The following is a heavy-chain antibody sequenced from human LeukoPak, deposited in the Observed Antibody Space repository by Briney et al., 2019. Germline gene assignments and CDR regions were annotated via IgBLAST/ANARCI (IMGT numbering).Heavy chain of an antibody. CDR3: ARERLPGAEDI. J-gene: IGHJ3*02. Sequence: GASVKVSCKASGYTFTGYYIHWVRQAPGQGLEWMGWINPNSGDTSSAQKFQGRVTMTRDTSISTIYMELNRLRSDDTAVYYCARERLPGAEDIWGQGTRVTVSS. V-gene: IGHV1-2*02. CDR2: INPNSGDT. CDR1: GYTFTGYY.